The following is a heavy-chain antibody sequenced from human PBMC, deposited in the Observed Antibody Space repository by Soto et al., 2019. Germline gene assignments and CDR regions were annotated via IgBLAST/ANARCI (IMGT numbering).Heavy chain of an antibody. CDR3: AREWELPNYYGMDV. J-gene: IGHJ6*02. D-gene: IGHD1-26*01. V-gene: IGHV3-53*01. CDR2: IYSGGST. Sequence: EVQLVESGGGLIQPGGSLRLSCAASGFTVSSNYMSWVLQAPGKGLEWVSVIYSGGSTYYADSVKGRFTISRDNSKNTVHLQMNSLRAEDTAVYYCAREWELPNYYGMDVWGQGTTVTVSS. CDR1: GFTVSSNY.